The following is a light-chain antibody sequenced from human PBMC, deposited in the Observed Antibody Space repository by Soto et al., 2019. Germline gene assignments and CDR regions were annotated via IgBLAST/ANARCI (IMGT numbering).Light chain of an antibody. Sequence: EVVMTQSPATLSVSPGERATFSCRASQCVGSNLAWYQQKPGQAPSLLIYTTSTRASGVPARFSGSGSGTEFTLTINNLQTEDFGLYYCQQYNSWPRTFGQGTKVEVK. CDR2: TTS. V-gene: IGKV3-15*01. CDR3: QQYNSWPRT. CDR1: QCVGSN. J-gene: IGKJ1*01.